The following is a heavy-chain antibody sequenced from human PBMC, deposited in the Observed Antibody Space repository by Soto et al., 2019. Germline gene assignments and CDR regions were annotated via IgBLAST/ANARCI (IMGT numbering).Heavy chain of an antibody. Sequence: GGSLRLSCAASGFTFSSYAMSWVRQAPGKGLEWVSAISGSGGSTYYADSVKGRFTISRDNSKNTLYLQMHSLRAEDTAVYYCAKDTGIVGATPTYFDYWGQGTLVTVSS. V-gene: IGHV3-23*01. CDR1: GFTFSSYA. J-gene: IGHJ4*02. CDR2: ISGSGGST. CDR3: AKDTGIVGATPTYFDY. D-gene: IGHD1-26*01.